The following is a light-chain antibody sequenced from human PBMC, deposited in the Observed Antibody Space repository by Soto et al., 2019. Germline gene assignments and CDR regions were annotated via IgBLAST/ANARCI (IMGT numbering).Light chain of an antibody. CDR2: AAS. CDR3: LQDYNYPWT. CDR1: QGIRND. Sequence: AIQITKSPSSLSASVGDRVTITCRASQGIRNDLGWYQQKPGKAPKLLIYAASSLQSGVPSRFSGSGSGTDFTLTSSSLQSEDFATYYCLQDYNYPWTFGLGTKVEIK. V-gene: IGKV1-6*01. J-gene: IGKJ1*01.